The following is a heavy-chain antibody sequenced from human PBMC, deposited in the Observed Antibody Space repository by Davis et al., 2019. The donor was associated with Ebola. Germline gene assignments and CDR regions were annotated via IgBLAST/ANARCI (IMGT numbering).Heavy chain of an antibody. CDR1: GYTFTSYD. D-gene: IGHD1-26*01. J-gene: IGHJ5*02. CDR3: AREGGGYYGNWFDP. Sequence: ASSVKVSCQASGYTFTSYDINWVRQATGLGLEWMGWMNPNSGNKGYAQKFQGRVTMTRNTTISTAYLERGSLRSKDTAVYYCAREGGGYYGNWFDPWGQGTLVTVSS. V-gene: IGHV1-8*01. CDR2: MNPNSGNK.